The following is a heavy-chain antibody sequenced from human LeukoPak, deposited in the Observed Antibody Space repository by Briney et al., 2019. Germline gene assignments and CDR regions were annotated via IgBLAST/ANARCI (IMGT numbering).Heavy chain of an antibody. Sequence: SETLSLTCTVSGGSISSYYWSWIRQPPGKGLEWIGYIYTSGSTNYNPSLKSRVTISVDTSKNQFSLKLSSVTAADTAVYYCARSGTEYFQSWGQGTLVTVSS. CDR1: GGSISSYY. V-gene: IGHV4-4*09. CDR3: ARSGTEYFQS. CDR2: IYTSGST. J-gene: IGHJ1*01.